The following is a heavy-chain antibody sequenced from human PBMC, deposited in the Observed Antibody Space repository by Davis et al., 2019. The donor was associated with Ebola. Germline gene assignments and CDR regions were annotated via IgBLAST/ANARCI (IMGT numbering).Heavy chain of an antibody. CDR2: INHSGST. CDR1: GGSFSGYY. V-gene: IGHV4-34*01. D-gene: IGHD3-22*01. J-gene: IGHJ4*02. CDR3: AREGYYYDSSGYYYRGALDY. Sequence: SETLSLTCAVYGGSFSGYYWSWIRQPPGKGLEWIGEINHSGSTNYNPSLKSRVTISVDTSKNQFSLKLSSVTAADTAVYYCAREGYYYDSSGYYYRGALDYWGQGTLVTVSS.